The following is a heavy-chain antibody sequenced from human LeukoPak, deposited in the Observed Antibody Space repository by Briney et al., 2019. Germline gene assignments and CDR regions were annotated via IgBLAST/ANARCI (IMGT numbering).Heavy chain of an antibody. V-gene: IGHV4-31*03. D-gene: IGHD3-9*01. Sequence: PSQTLSLTCTVSGGSISSGGYYWSWIRQHPGKGLEWIGYIYYSGSTYYNPSLKSRVTISVDTSKNQFSLKLSSVTAADTAVYYCARGSYDILTGPPGYWGQGTLVTVSS. CDR3: ARGSYDILTGPPGY. CDR2: IYYSGST. CDR1: GGSISSGGYY. J-gene: IGHJ4*02.